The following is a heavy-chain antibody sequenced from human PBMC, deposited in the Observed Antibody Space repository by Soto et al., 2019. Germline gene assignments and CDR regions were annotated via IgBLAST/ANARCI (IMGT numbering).Heavy chain of an antibody. J-gene: IGHJ6*02. V-gene: IGHV1-18*01. CDR3: ARRVAQQLVRHYYYYGMDV. Sequence: GASVKVSCKASGYTFTSYGISWVRQAPGQGLEWMGWINAYNGNTKYSQKFQGRVTITRDTSASTAYMELSSLRSEDTAVYYCARRVAQQLVRHYYYYGMDVWGQGTTVTVSS. CDR1: GYTFTSYG. CDR2: INAYNGNT. D-gene: IGHD6-13*01.